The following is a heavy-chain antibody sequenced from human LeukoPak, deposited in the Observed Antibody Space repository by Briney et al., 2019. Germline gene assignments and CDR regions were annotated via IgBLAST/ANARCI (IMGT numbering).Heavy chain of an antibody. D-gene: IGHD5-18*01. CDR2: IRSKANSYAT. CDR3: TRQYAAAMVTAWEYYGMDV. CDR1: GFTFSGSA. V-gene: IGHV3-73*01. J-gene: IGHJ6*02. Sequence: GGSLKLSCAASGFTFSGSAMHWVRQASGKGLEWVGRIRSKANSYATAYAASVKGRFTISRDDSKNTAYLQMNSLKTEDTAVYYCTRQYAAAMVTAWEYYGMDVWGQGTTVTVSS.